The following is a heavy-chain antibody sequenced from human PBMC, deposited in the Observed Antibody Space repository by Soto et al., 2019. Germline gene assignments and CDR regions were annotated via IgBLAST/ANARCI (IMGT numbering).Heavy chain of an antibody. Sequence: PGESLKISCKGSGYTFTSYWIGWVRQMPGKGLEWMGIINPGDSDIRYSPSFQGQVTISADKSITTAYLQWSSLKASDSAMYYCARHEWPQVNGNPIYLFDSWGQGTLVTVSS. D-gene: IGHD1-20*01. CDR2: INPGDSDI. CDR1: GYTFTSYW. CDR3: ARHEWPQVNGNPIYLFDS. V-gene: IGHV5-51*01. J-gene: IGHJ4*02.